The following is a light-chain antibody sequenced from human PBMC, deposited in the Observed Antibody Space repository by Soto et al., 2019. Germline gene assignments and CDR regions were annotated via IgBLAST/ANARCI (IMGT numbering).Light chain of an antibody. CDR3: QQYNNWPRT. V-gene: IGKV3-15*01. Sequence: EIVMTQSPATLSVSPGERATLSCRASQSVSNNLAWYQQKPGQAPMLLIYGASTRATGIPASFSGSGSGTEFTLTISSLQSEDFAVYYCQQYNNWPRTFGQGTKVEIK. CDR2: GAS. J-gene: IGKJ1*01. CDR1: QSVSNN.